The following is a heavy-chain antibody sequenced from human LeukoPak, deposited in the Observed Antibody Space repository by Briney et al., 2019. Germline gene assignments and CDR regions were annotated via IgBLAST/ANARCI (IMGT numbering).Heavy chain of an antibody. V-gene: IGHV4-39*07. D-gene: IGHD1-26*01. J-gene: IGHJ4*02. CDR1: GGSISSGTYY. CDR3: ARDRPSESYSFDY. Sequence: SETLSLTCTVSGGSISSGTYYWGWIRQPPGKGLEWIGSIYYSGSTYYNPSLKSRVTISVDKSKNQFSLRLSSVTAADTAVYYCARDRPSESYSFDYWGQGTLVTVSS. CDR2: IYYSGST.